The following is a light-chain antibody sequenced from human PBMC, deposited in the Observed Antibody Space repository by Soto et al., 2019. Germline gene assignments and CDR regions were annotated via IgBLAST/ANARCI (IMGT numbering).Light chain of an antibody. CDR1: SSDVGGYNY. J-gene: IGLJ3*02. V-gene: IGLV2-14*01. CDR3: SSYTSSSTRV. Sequence: QSALTQPASVSGSPGQSITISCTGTSSDVGGYNYVSWYQQHPGKAPKLMIYEVSNRPSGVSNRFSDSKSGNTASLTISGLQAEDEADYYCSSYTSSSTRVFGGWTKVTVL. CDR2: EVS.